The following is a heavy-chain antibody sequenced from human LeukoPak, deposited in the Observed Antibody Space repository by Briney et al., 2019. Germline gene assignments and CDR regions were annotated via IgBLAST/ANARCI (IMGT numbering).Heavy chain of an antibody. D-gene: IGHD6-19*01. J-gene: IGHJ4*02. CDR3: ARGPLYSSGGKPYYFDY. CDR1: GYTFTSYD. V-gene: IGHV1-8*03. Sequence: ASVKVSCKASGYTFTSYDINWVRQATGQGLEWMGWMNPNSGNTGYAQKFQGRVTITRNTSISTAYMELSSLRSEDTAVYYCARGPLYSSGGKPYYFDYWGQGTLVTVSS. CDR2: MNPNSGNT.